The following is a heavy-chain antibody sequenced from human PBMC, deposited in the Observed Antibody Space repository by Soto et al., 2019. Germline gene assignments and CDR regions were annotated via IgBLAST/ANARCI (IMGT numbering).Heavy chain of an antibody. V-gene: IGHV1-18*01. CDR2: ISAYNGNT. D-gene: IGHD3-9*01. CDR3: ARDDPGAYYDILTPIDY. J-gene: IGHJ4*02. Sequence: ASVKVSCKASGYTFTSYCISWVRQAPGQGLEWMGWISAYNGNTNYAQKLQGRVTMTTDTSTSTAYMELRSLRSDDTAVYYCARDDPGAYYDILTPIDYWGQGTLVTVSS. CDR1: GYTFTSYC.